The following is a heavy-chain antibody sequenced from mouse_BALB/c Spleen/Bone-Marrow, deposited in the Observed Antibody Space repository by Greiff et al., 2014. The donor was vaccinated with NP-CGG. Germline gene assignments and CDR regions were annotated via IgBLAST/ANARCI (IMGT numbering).Heavy chain of an antibody. Sequence: QVQLKQSGAEVGKPGASVKLSCKTSGYTFTNYWIQWVKKRPGQGLGWIGEIFPGTDTSYYNEKFKDKATLTVDTSSSTAYIQLSNLTSEDSAVYFCSRNYDYDEGAWFTYWGQGTLVTVSA. CDR3: SRNYDYDEGAWFTY. CDR2: IFPGTDTS. D-gene: IGHD2-4*01. V-gene: IGHV1S132*01. CDR1: GYTFTNYW. J-gene: IGHJ3*01.